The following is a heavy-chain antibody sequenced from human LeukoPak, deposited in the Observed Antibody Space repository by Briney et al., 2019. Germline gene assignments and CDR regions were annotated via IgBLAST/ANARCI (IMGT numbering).Heavy chain of an antibody. Sequence: GGSLRLSCAASGFTFSRYTMNWVRQAPGKGLEWVSSITRSGSSIYYTDSVKGRFTISRDNARNSLYLQISSLRVEDTAVYYCARESDWNSSPDYWGQGTLVTVSP. CDR1: GFTFSRYT. J-gene: IGHJ4*02. CDR2: ITRSGSSI. CDR3: ARESDWNSSPDY. V-gene: IGHV3-48*01. D-gene: IGHD1-7*01.